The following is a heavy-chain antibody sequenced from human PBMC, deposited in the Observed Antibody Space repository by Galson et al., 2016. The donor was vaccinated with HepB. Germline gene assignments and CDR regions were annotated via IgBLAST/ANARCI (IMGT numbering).Heavy chain of an antibody. D-gene: IGHD3-22*01. CDR3: ARVGPPVRLFDY. CDR2: IYHSGST. V-gene: IGHV4-4*02. Sequence: ETLSLPCAVSGGSISSRHWWSWVRQPPGKGLEWIGEIYHSGSTNYNQSLKSRVTISVDKSKNQFSLKLSPVTAADPAVYYCARVGPPVRLFDYWGQGTLVTVSS. J-gene: IGHJ4*02. CDR1: GGSISSRHW.